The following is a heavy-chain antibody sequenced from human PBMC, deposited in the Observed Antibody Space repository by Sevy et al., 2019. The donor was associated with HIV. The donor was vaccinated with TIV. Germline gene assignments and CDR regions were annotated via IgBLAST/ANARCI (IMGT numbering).Heavy chain of an antibody. CDR3: ARLIGDIVVVPADDYYYYGMDV. D-gene: IGHD2-2*01. Sequence: ASVKVSCKASGYTFTSYGISWERQAPGLGLEWMGWISAYNANTNYAQKLQGRVTMTTDTSTSTAYMELRSLRSDDTAVYYCARLIGDIVVVPADDYYYYGMDVWGQGTTVTVSS. CDR2: ISAYNANT. CDR1: GYTFTSYG. V-gene: IGHV1-18*01. J-gene: IGHJ6*02.